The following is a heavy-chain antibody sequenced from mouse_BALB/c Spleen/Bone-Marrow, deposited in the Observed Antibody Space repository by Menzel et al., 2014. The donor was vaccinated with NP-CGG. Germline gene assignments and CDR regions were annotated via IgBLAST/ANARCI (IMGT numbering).Heavy chain of an antibody. CDR1: GLTFSSFG. V-gene: IGHV5-17*02. CDR3: ASLTYYAMDY. J-gene: IGHJ4*01. Sequence: DVHLVESGGGLVQPGGSRKLSCAASGLTFSSFGMHWVRQAPEKGLEWVAYISSGSSTIYYADTVKGRFTISRDNPKNTLFLQMTSLRSEDTAMYYCASLTYYAMDYWGQGTSVTVSS. CDR2: ISSGSSTI.